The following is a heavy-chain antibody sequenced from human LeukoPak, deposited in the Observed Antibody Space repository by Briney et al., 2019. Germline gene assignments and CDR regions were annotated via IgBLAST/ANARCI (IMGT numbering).Heavy chain of an antibody. CDR3: ARHAAMVRGVITFIDY. Sequence: SETMSLTCTVSGGSISSYYWSWIRQPPGKGLEWIGYIYYSGSTNYNPSLKSRVTISVATSKNQFSLKLSSVTAADTAVYYCARHAAMVRGVITFIDYWGQGTLVTVSS. J-gene: IGHJ4*02. V-gene: IGHV4-59*08. CDR2: IYYSGST. CDR1: GGSISSYY. D-gene: IGHD3-10*01.